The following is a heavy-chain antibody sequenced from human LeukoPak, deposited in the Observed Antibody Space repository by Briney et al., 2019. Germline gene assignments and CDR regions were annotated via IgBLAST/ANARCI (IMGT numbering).Heavy chain of an antibody. D-gene: IGHD3-16*01. Sequence: ASVKVSCKASGYTFTSYDINWVRQATGQGLEWMGWMNPNSGNTGYAQKFQGRVTMTRNTSISTAYMELSSLRSEGTAVYYCARGGIMITFGGVISPDFDYWGQGTLVTVSS. CDR1: GYTFTSYD. CDR2: MNPNSGNT. V-gene: IGHV1-8*01. J-gene: IGHJ4*02. CDR3: ARGGIMITFGGVISPDFDY.